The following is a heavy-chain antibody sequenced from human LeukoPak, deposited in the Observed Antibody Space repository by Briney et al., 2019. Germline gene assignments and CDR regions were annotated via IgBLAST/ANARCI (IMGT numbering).Heavy chain of an antibody. CDR1: GFTVSRNY. V-gene: IGHV3-53*01. CDR3: ARDSETETGWYYYGMDV. D-gene: IGHD1-1*01. CDR2: IYSGGST. Sequence: QTGGSLRLSCAASGFTVSRNYMDWVRQAPGKGLEWVSVIYSGGSTYYADSVKGRFAITRDNSKNTVYLQMNSLRAEDTAVYYCARDSETETGWYYYGMDVWGQGTTVTVSS. J-gene: IGHJ6*02.